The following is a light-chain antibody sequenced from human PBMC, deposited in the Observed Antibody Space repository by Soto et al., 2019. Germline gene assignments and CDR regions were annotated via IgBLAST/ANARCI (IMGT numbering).Light chain of an antibody. CDR3: SSYTTSISYV. J-gene: IGLJ1*01. CDR2: DVS. CDR1: ISDVGGYNT. Sequence: SVLTQPASVSGSPGQSITISCTGTISDVGGYNTVSWYQQHPGKVPKLMIHDVSDRPSWVSDRFSGSKSGNTASLTISGLQAEDEADYYCSSYTTSISYVFGSGTKLTVL. V-gene: IGLV2-14*01.